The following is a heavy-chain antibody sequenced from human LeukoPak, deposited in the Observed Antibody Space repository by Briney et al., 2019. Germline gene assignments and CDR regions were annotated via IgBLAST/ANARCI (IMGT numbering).Heavy chain of an antibody. CDR3: ARHHEIEMATRAFDI. Sequence: SETLSLTCAVSGYSISSGYYWGWIRQPPGKGLEWIGSIYHSGSTYYNPSLKSRVTISVDTSKNQFSLKLTSVTAADTAVYYCARHHEIEMATRAFDIWGQGTMVTVSS. CDR2: IYHSGST. J-gene: IGHJ3*02. CDR1: GYSISSGYY. D-gene: IGHD5-24*01. V-gene: IGHV4-38-2*01.